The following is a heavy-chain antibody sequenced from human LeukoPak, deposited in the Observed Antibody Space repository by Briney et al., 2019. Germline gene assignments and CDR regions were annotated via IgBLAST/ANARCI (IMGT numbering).Heavy chain of an antibody. Sequence: GGSLRLSCAASGFTFSSYAMHWVRQAPGKGLEWVAVISYDGSNKYYADSVKGRFTISRDNSKNTLYLQMNSLRAEDTAVYYCARASILGYCSGGSCRTFDYWGQGTLVTVSS. CDR3: ARASILGYCSGGSCRTFDY. J-gene: IGHJ4*02. D-gene: IGHD2-15*01. CDR2: ISYDGSNK. V-gene: IGHV3-30*04. CDR1: GFTFSSYA.